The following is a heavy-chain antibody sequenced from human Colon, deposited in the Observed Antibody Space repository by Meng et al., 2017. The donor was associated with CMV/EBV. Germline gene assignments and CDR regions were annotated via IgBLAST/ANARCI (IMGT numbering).Heavy chain of an antibody. Sequence: GSLRLSCTISGGSITSYYWTWIRQPPGKGLEWIGFIYDSGSTNYNPSLKSRVTISLDPSKNQFSLKLNSVTAADTAVYYCAREGRRGTSLPPYFHYYGADVWGQGTSVTVSS. V-gene: IGHV4-59*01. CDR2: IYDSGST. D-gene: IGHD2-15*01. CDR1: GGSITSYY. J-gene: IGHJ6*02. CDR3: AREGRRGTSLPPYFHYYGADV.